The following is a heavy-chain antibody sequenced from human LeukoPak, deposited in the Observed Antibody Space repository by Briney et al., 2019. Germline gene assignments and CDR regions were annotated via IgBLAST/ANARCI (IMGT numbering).Heavy chain of an antibody. Sequence: GGSLRLSCAASGFTFSSYEMNWVRHAPGKGLVWVSRIKGDGSSTGYADSVKGRFTISRDNAKNTLFLQMNSLRVEDTAVYYCASTQMVYFDYWGQGTLVTVSS. CDR2: IKGDGSST. CDR1: GFTFSSYE. CDR3: ASTQMVYFDY. D-gene: IGHD2-8*01. V-gene: IGHV3-74*01. J-gene: IGHJ4*02.